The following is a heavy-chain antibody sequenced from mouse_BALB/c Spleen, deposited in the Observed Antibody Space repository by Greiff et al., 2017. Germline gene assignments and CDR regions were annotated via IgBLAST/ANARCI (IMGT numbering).Heavy chain of an antibody. CDR3: AREVYGNYEGWFAY. CDR1: GYSITSDYA. CDR2: ISYSGST. Sequence: EVQLQQSGPGLVKPSQSLSLTCTVTGYSITSDYAWNWIRQFPGNKLEWMGYISYSGSTSYNPSLKSRISITRDTSKNQFFLQLNSVTTEDTATYYCAREVYGNYEGWFAYWGQGTLVTVSA. J-gene: IGHJ3*01. V-gene: IGHV3-2*02. D-gene: IGHD2-1*01.